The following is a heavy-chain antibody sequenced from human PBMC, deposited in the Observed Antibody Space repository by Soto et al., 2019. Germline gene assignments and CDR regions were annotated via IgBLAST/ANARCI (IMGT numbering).Heavy chain of an antibody. D-gene: IGHD3-10*01. V-gene: IGHV4-59*01. J-gene: IGHJ6*03. CDR1: GGSISSYY. CDR3: ARKPMVRGIYMDV. CDR2: IYYSGST. Sequence: QVQLQESGPGLVKPSETLSLTCTVSGGSISSYYWSWIRQPPGKGLDGIGYIYYSGSTNYNPSLKSRVTISLDRYKNKFSLKLSSVTAADTAVYYWARKPMVRGIYMDVWGKGTTVTVSS.